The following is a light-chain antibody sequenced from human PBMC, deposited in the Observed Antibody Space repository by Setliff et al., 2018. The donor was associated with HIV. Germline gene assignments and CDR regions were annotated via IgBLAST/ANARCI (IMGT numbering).Light chain of an antibody. J-gene: IGLJ1*01. V-gene: IGLV1-44*01. CDR1: NSNIGSNT. Sequence: ALTQPPSTSGTPGHRVIISCSGSNSNIGSNTVNWYQQLPGTAPKLLIYSNNQRPSGVPDRFSGSKSGTSASLAISGLQSEDEADYYCAAWDDGLNAFYVFGTGTKVTVL. CDR3: AAWDDGLNAFYV. CDR2: SNN.